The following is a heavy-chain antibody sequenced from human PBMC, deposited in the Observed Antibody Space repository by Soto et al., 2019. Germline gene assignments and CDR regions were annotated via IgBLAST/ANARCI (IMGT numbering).Heavy chain of an antibody. CDR2: MNPNSGNT. V-gene: IGHV1-8*01. CDR1: GYTFTSYD. CDR3: ARGWRYSYGYGLPYYYYYGMDV. Sequence: ASVKVSCKASGYTFTSYDINWVRQATGQGLEWMGWMNPNSGNTGYAQKFQGRVTMTRNTSISTAYMELSSLRSEDTAVYYCARGWRYSYGYGLPYYYYYGMDVWGQGTTVTVSS. D-gene: IGHD5-18*01. J-gene: IGHJ6*02.